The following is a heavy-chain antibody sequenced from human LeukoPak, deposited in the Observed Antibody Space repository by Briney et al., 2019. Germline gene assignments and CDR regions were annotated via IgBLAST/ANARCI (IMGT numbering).Heavy chain of an antibody. D-gene: IGHD1-7*01. Sequence: PGGSLRLSCAASGFTFSDYYMSWIRQAPGKGLEWVSYISSSATTIYYADSVKGRFTISRDNAKNSLYLQMNSLRTEHTAVYYCARGPGRRELLPKNAFHIWGQRTMVTVSS. V-gene: IGHV3-11*01. CDR1: GFTFSDYY. CDR3: ARGPGRRELLPKNAFHI. J-gene: IGHJ3*02. CDR2: ISSSATTI.